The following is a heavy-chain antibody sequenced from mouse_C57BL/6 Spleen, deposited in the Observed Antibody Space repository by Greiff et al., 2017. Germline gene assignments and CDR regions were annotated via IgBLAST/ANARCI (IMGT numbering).Heavy chain of an antibody. V-gene: IGHV14-1*01. CDR1: GFNIKDYY. CDR2: IDPEDGDT. D-gene: IGHD2-3*01. CDR3: TTYGYYEDYAMDY. Sequence: VQLQQSGAELVRPGASVKLSCTASGFNIKDYYMHWVKQRPEQGLEWIGRIDPEDGDTAYAPKFQGKATMTADTSSNTAYLQLSSLTSEDTAVYYCTTYGYYEDYAMDYWGQGTSVTVSS. J-gene: IGHJ4*01.